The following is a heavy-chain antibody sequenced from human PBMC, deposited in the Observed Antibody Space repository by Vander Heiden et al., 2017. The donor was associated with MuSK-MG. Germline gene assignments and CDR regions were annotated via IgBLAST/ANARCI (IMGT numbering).Heavy chain of an antibody. CDR2: ISGSGGST. Sequence: EVQLVESGGGLVQPGGSLRLSCAASGFTFSSYAMSWVRQAPGKGLEWVSAISGSGGSTYYADSVKGRFTISRDNSKNTLYLQMNSLRAEDTAVYYCAKLGTYYYDSSGYSFDYWGQGTLVTVSS. CDR1: GFTFSSYA. V-gene: IGHV3-23*04. CDR3: AKLGTYYYDSSGYSFDY. J-gene: IGHJ4*02. D-gene: IGHD3-22*01.